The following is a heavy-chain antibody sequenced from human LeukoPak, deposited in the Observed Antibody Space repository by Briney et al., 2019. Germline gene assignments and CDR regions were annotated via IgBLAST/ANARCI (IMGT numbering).Heavy chain of an antibody. J-gene: IGHJ3*02. CDR2: IYYSGST. V-gene: IGHV4-39*01. Sequence: SETLSLTCTVSGGSISSRNYYWGWIRQPPGKGLEWIGTIYYSGSTYYNPSLKSRVTISVDTSKNQFSLKLNDMTAADTAVNYYARPTAVASFDTFHIWGQGTLVAVSS. CDR1: GGSISSRNYY. D-gene: IGHD6-19*01. CDR3: ARPTAVASFDTFHI.